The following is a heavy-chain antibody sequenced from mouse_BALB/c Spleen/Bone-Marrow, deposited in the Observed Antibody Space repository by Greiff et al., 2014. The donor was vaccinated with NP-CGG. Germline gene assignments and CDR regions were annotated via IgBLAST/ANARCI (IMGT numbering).Heavy chain of an antibody. CDR1: GHTFTDYW. CDR2: IDTSDSYT. CDR3: ARSDYRFDPLPY. V-gene: IGHV1-69*01. D-gene: IGHD2-14*01. Sequence: QVQLQQPGAELVMPGASVKMSCKASGHTFTDYWMHWVKQRPGQGLEWIGAIDTSDSYTSYNQKFKGKATLTVDESSSTAYMQLNSLTSEDSAVYYCARSDYRFDPLPYWGQGTLVTVSA. J-gene: IGHJ3*01.